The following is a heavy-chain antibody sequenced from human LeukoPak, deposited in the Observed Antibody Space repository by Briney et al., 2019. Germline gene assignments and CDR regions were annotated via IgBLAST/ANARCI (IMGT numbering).Heavy chain of an antibody. V-gene: IGHV3-21*01. CDR2: ISSSSSYI. Sequence: GGSLRLSCAASGFTFSSYSMNWVRQAPGKGLEWVSSISSSSSYIYYADSVKGGFTISRDNAKNSLYLQMNSLRAEDTAVYYCARYYGSGSYPQSMSIWGQGTTVTVS. CDR1: GFTFSSYS. CDR3: ARYYGSGSYPQSMSI. J-gene: IGHJ6*02. D-gene: IGHD3-10*01.